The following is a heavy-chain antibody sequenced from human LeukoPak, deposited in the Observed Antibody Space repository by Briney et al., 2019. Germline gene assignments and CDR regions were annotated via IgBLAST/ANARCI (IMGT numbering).Heavy chain of an antibody. J-gene: IGHJ4*02. Sequence: PGGSLRLSCAASGFTVSSNFLSWVRQPPGKGLEWVSDIYSGGSTYYADSVKGRFTISRDNSKNTLYLQMNSLRAEDTAVYYCAKKLLKWETGAYFDYWGQGTLVTVSS. CDR2: IYSGGST. CDR3: AKKLLKWETGAYFDY. D-gene: IGHD7-27*01. CDR1: GFTVSSNF. V-gene: IGHV3-53*05.